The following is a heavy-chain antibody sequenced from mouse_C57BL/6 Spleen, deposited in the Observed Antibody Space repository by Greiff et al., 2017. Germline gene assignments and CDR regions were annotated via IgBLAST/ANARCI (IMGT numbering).Heavy chain of an antibody. CDR3: ARYYYYAMDY. CDR2: IHPYNGGT. J-gene: IGHJ4*01. Sequence: EVKLQQSGPVLVKPGASVKMSCKASGYTFTDYSMNWVKQSHGKSLEWIGVIHPYNGGTSYNEKFKGQATLTVDKSSSTAYIEHSSLTSDDSAVYYCARYYYYAMDYWGQGTSVTVSS. CDR1: GYTFTDYS. V-gene: IGHV1-19*01.